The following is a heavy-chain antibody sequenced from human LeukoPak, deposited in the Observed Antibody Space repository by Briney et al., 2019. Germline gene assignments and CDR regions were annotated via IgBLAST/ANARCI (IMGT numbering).Heavy chain of an antibody. Sequence: PSETLTLTCTVSGGSISSYYWTWMRQPPGKGLEWIGYIDYSGYTNYNPSLKSRVTISVDTSKNLFSLKLSSVTAADTAVYYCARDPTYYYDSSGYPLWGNWFDPWGQGTLVTVSS. CDR2: IDYSGYT. CDR1: GGSISSYY. V-gene: IGHV4-59*01. D-gene: IGHD3-22*01. CDR3: ARDPTYYYDSSGYPLWGNWFDP. J-gene: IGHJ5*02.